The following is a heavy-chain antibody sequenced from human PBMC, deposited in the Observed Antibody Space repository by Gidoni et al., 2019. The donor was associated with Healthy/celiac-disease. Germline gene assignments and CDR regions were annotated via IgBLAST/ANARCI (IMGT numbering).Heavy chain of an antibody. CDR2: IGTAGDT. D-gene: IGHD3-16*01. V-gene: IGHV3-13*01. J-gene: IGHJ4*02. CDR3: ARGSPGGYYFDY. CDR1: GFTFSSYD. Sequence: EVQLVESGGGLVQPGGSLRLSCAASGFTFSSYDMHWVRQATGKGLEWVSAIGTAGDTYYPGSVKGRFTISREKAKNSMYLQMNSLRAGDTAVYYCARGSPGGYYFDYWGQGTLVTVSS.